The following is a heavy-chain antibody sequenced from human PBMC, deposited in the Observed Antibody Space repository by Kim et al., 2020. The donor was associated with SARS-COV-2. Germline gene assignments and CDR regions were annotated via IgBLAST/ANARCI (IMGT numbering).Heavy chain of an antibody. CDR3: AKVSSGSSGWFEYFHH. V-gene: IGHV3-23*01. CDR1: GFTFNNYA. D-gene: IGHD6-19*01. CDR2: IRDNGGST. J-gene: IGHJ1*01. Sequence: GGSLRLSCAASGFTFNNYAMSWVRQAPGKGLEWVGIRDNGGSTKYADSVKGRFSISRDNSKNTLYLQMDSLRAEDTAVYYCAKVSSGSSGWFEYFHHWGQGTLVTVSS.